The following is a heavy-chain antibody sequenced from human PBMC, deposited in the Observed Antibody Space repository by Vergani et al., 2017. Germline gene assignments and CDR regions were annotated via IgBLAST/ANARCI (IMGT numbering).Heavy chain of an antibody. D-gene: IGHD1-1*01. CDR3: ARDTQRSYNWNDYYYYYMDV. CDR1: GLPVSGFAFNTYA. Sequence: RLVQSGGGLAHPGGSLRLSCAASGLPVSGFAFNTYAMIWVQAPGKGLEWVSSISSSSSYIYYADSVKGRFTISRDNAKNSLYLQMNSLRAEDTAVYYCARDTQRSYNWNDYYYYYMDVWGKXP. CDR2: ISSSSSYI. V-gene: IGHV3-21*02. J-gene: IGHJ6*03.